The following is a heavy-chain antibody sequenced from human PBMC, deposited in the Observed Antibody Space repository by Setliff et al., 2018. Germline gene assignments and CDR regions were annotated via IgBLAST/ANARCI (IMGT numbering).Heavy chain of an antibody. CDR3: ARDGGDY. V-gene: IGHV3-30*12. CDR2: ISSDGSHK. J-gene: IGHJ4*02. D-gene: IGHD3-16*01. Sequence: GGSLRLSCAASGFTFNVFGMHWVRQAPGKGLEWVALISSDGSHKYYTDSVKGRFTISRDNAKNSLYLQMNSLRAEDTAVHYCARDGGDYWGQGTLVTVSS. CDR1: GFTFNVFG.